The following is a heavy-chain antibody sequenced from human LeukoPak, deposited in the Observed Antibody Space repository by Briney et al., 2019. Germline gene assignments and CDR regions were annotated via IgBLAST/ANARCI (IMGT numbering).Heavy chain of an antibody. CDR3: ARDASQWLVRDYFDY. V-gene: IGHV4-4*07. CDR2: IYTSGST. Sequence: PSETLSLTCTVSGGSLSSYYWSWIRQPARKGLEWIGRIYTSGSTNYNPSLKSRVTMSVDTSKNQFSLKLSSVTAADTAVYYCARDASQWLVRDYFDYWGQGTLVTVSS. D-gene: IGHD6-19*01. J-gene: IGHJ4*02. CDR1: GGSLSSYY.